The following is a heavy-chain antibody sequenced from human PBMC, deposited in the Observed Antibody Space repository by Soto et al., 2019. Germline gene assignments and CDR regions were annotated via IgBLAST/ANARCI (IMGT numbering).Heavy chain of an antibody. J-gene: IGHJ6*02. V-gene: IGHV4-34*01. CDR3: ARGGYYYDSSGYYTNPHYYYGMDV. CDR2: INHSGST. CDR1: GGSFSGYY. Sequence: PSETLSLTCAVYGGSFSGYYWSWIRQPPGKGLEWIGEINHSGSTNCNPSLESRVTISVDTSKNQFSLKLSSVTAADTAVYYCARGGYYYDSSGYYTNPHYYYGMDVWGQGTTVTVSS. D-gene: IGHD3-22*01.